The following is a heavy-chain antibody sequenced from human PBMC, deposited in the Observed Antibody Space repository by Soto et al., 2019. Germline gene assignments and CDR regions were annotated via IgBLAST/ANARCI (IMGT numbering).Heavy chain of an antibody. J-gene: IGHJ5*02. Sequence: GGSLRLSCAASGFTFSSYGMHWVRQAPGKGLEWVAVIWYDGSNKYYADSVKGRFTISRDNSKNTLYLQMNSLRAEDTAVYYCARDQQPVTPSLGWFDPWGQGTLVTVSS. V-gene: IGHV3-33*01. CDR2: IWYDGSNK. CDR1: GFTFSSYG. CDR3: ARDQQPVTPSLGWFDP. D-gene: IGHD6-13*01.